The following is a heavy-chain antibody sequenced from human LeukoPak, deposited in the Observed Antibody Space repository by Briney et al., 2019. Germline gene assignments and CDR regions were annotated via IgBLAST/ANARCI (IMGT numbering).Heavy chain of an antibody. J-gene: IGHJ6*02. D-gene: IGHD3-22*01. CDR3: ARSGYYYGLDV. CDR2: INPQSGGT. Sequence: ASVKVSCTASGNTFTGYYVHWVRQAPGQGFEWMGWINPQSGGTNYAQNFQGRATMTGDTSISTVYMEVSRLRSDDTAVYYCARSGYYYGLDVWGQGTTVTLSS. CDR1: GNTFTGYY. V-gene: IGHV1-2*02.